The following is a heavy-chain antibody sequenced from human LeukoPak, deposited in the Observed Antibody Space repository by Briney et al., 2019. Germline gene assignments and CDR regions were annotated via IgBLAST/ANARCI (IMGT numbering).Heavy chain of an antibody. J-gene: IGHJ4*02. V-gene: IGHV4-59*01. CDR3: ARVGRGDHTWGSYSFDY. Sequence: SSETLSLTCTVSGGSISNYYWSWIRQPPGKGLEWIGYISYSGSTNYNPSLKSRVTISVDTSRNQFSLKLTSVTAADTAVYYCARVGRGDHTWGSYSFDYWGQGTLVTVFS. CDR1: GGSISNYY. D-gene: IGHD3-16*01. CDR2: ISYSGST.